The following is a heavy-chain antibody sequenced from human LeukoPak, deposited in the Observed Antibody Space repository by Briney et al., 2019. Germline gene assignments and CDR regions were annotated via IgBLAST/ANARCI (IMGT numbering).Heavy chain of an antibody. V-gene: IGHV1-69*13. CDR2: INPIFGTA. Sequence: SVKVSCKASGYTFTGYYMHWVRQAPGQGLEWMGWINPIFGTANYAQKFQGRVTITADESTSTAYMELSSLRSEDTAVYYCAREEYYYDSSGSWYWGQGTLVTVSS. CDR3: AREEYYYDSSGSWY. J-gene: IGHJ4*02. CDR1: GYTFTGYY. D-gene: IGHD3-22*01.